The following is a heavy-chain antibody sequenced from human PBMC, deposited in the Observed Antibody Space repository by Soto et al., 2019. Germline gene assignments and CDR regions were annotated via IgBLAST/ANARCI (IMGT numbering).Heavy chain of an antibody. V-gene: IGHV3-30*04. Sequence: QVQLVESGGGVVQPGRSLRLSCVGDGFTFSNHAMHWVRQAPGKGLEWVAVIARDGRDKHYADSVKGRFTISRDNSKLSMNLQMDSLRTEDKAVYYCARDLRTIAAYYFDLWGQGTQVTVSP. CDR2: IARDGRDK. CDR1: GFTFSNHA. J-gene: IGHJ4*02. CDR3: ARDLRTIAAYYFDL. D-gene: IGHD6-25*01.